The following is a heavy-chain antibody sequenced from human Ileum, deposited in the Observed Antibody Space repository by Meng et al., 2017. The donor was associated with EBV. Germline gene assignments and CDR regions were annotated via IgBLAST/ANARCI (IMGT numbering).Heavy chain of an antibody. CDR2: IYHSGST. D-gene: IGHD6-19*01. V-gene: IGHV4-4*02. CDR3: ARVGQWLPIDY. J-gene: IGHJ4*02. Sequence: QVQLPESGPGLVKPSATLSLTCAVSGGSISSSNWWSWVRQPPGKGLEWIGEIYHSGSTNYNPSLKSRVTMSVDKSKNQFSLNLSSVTAADTVVYYCARVGQWLPIDYWGQGTLVTVSS. CDR1: GGSISSSNW.